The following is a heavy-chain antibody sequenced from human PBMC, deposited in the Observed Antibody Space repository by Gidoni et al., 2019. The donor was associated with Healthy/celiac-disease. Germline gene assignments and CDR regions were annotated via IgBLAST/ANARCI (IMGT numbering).Heavy chain of an antibody. Sequence: QLQLQESGPGLVQPSETLSLTCTVSGGSISSSSYYWGWIRQPPGKGLEWIGSIYYSGSTYYNPSLKSRGTISVDTAKNQFSLKRSSVTAADTAVYYCARQGYSSGGYAAIFRHWGQGTLVTVSS. V-gene: IGHV4-39*01. J-gene: IGHJ4*02. CDR3: ARQGYSSGGYAAIFRH. CDR2: IYYSGST. D-gene: IGHD6-19*01. CDR1: GGSISSSSYY.